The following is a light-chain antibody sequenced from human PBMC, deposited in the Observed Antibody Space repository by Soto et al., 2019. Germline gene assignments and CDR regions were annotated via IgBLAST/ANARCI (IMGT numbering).Light chain of an antibody. Sequence: EIVLIQSPATLSLSPGERATLSCRASQSVSSYLAWYQQKPGQAPRLLIYDASNRATGIPARFSGSGSGTDFTLTISSLEPEDFAVYYCQQRSNWPPPITFGQGTRLEIK. CDR2: DAS. V-gene: IGKV3-11*01. J-gene: IGKJ5*01. CDR1: QSVSSY. CDR3: QQRSNWPPPIT.